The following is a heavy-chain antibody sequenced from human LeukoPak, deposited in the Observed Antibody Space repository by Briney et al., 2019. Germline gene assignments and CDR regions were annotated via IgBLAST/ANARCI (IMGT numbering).Heavy chain of an antibody. Sequence: SETLSLTCTVSGGSISSYYWSWIRQPPGKGLQWIGYIYYSGSTNYNPSLKSRVTISVDTSKNQFSLKLSSVTAADTAVYYCARCARGWYDEYYFDYWGQGTLVTVSS. V-gene: IGHV4-59*08. J-gene: IGHJ4*02. D-gene: IGHD6-19*01. CDR2: IYYSGST. CDR1: GGSISSYY. CDR3: ARCARGWYDEYYFDY.